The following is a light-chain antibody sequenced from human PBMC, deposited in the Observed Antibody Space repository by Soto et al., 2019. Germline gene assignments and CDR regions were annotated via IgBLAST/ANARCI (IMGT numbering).Light chain of an antibody. J-gene: IGKJ2*01. CDR1: QSVSSSY. CDR3: QQFGSSLYT. CDR2: GAS. Sequence: EIVLTQSPGTLSLSPGERATLSCRASQSVSSSYLAWYQQKPGQAPRLLIYGASSRATVIPDRFSGSGSGTDFTLTISRLEPEDFAVYYCQQFGSSLYTFGQGTKLEIK. V-gene: IGKV3-20*01.